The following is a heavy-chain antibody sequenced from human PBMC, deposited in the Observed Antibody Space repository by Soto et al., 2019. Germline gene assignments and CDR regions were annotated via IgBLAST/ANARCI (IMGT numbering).Heavy chain of an antibody. Sequence: PGGSLRLSCAASGFTFRINWMSWVRQARGKGLEWVANIKQDGSEKYYVDSVKGRFTISRDNAKNSLYLQMNSLRAEDTAVYYCARVSGSGYYNDAFDIWGQGTMVTVSS. CDR1: GFTFRINW. CDR3: ARVSGSGYYNDAFDI. V-gene: IGHV3-7*03. D-gene: IGHD3-22*01. J-gene: IGHJ3*02. CDR2: IKQDGSEK.